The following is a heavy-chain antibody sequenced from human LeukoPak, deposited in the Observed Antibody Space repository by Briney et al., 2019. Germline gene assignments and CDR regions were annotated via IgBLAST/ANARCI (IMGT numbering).Heavy chain of an antibody. CDR1: GFTFSSYS. CDR3: ARDPGYCSGGSCYDYYYHMDV. Sequence: GGSPRLSCAASGFTFSSYSMNWVRQAPGKGLEWVSSISSSSSYIYYADSVKGRLTISRDNAKNSLYLQMNSLRAEDTAVYYCARDPGYCSGGSCYDYYYHMDVWGKGTTVTVSS. V-gene: IGHV3-21*01. D-gene: IGHD2-15*01. CDR2: ISSSSSYI. J-gene: IGHJ6*03.